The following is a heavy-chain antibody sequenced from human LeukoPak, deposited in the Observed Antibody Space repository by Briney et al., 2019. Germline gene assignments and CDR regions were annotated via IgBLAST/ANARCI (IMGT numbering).Heavy chain of an antibody. D-gene: IGHD2-15*01. CDR2: ISGSGSYT. Sequence: PGGSLRLSCAASGFTFSNNAMSWVRQAPGKGLEWVSTISGSGSYTYYADSVKGRFTISRDNSKNTLYLQMNSLRAEDTAVYYCAKHGEYCSGGSCYSHYYYGMDVWGQGTTVTVSS. CDR1: GFTFSNNA. J-gene: IGHJ6*02. V-gene: IGHV3-23*01. CDR3: AKHGEYCSGGSCYSHYYYGMDV.